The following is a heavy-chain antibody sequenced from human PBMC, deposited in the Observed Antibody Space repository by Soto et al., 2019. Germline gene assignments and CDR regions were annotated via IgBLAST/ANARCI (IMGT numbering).Heavy chain of an antibody. CDR2: IWFDGSNK. J-gene: IGHJ6*02. CDR1: GFTFSTYG. V-gene: IGHV3-33*01. Sequence: QVQLVESGGGVVQPGRSLRLSCAASGFTFSTYGMHWVRQAPGKGLEWVAVIWFDGSNKYYADSVKGRFTISGDNSKNTLYLQMTSLRAEDTAVYYCAIEYCSGGTCYYYGMDVWGQGTTVTVSS. D-gene: IGHD2-15*01. CDR3: AIEYCSGGTCYYYGMDV.